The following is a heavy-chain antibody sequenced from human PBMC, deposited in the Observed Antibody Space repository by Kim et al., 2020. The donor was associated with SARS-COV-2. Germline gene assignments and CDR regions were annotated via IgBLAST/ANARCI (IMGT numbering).Heavy chain of an antibody. J-gene: IGHJ4*02. CDR1: GFTFSSYS. V-gene: IGHV3-21*01. Sequence: GGSLRLSCAASGFTFSSYSMNWVRQAPGKGLEWVSSISSSSSYIYYADSVKGRFTISRDNAKNSLYLQMNSLRAEDTAVYYCARDFGPVGAEYYDYVWGSDRYPDYWGQGTLVTVSS. CDR3: ARDFGPVGAEYYDYVWGSDRYPDY. D-gene: IGHD3-16*02. CDR2: ISSSSSYI.